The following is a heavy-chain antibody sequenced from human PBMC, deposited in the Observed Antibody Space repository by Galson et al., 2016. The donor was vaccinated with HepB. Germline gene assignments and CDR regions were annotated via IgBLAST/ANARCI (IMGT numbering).Heavy chain of an antibody. V-gene: IGHV5-51*01. D-gene: IGHD3-9*01. Sequence: QSGAEVKEPGESLKISCEGSGYSFINYWIAWVRQMPGKGLEWMGIIYAADSDTRYSPSFQGQVTISVDKSISTAYLQWSSLKASDTAIYYCARRPDHDVLTGYFDYWGQGTLVTVSS. CDR3: ARRPDHDVLTGYFDY. J-gene: IGHJ4*02. CDR1: GYSFINYW. CDR2: IYAADSDT.